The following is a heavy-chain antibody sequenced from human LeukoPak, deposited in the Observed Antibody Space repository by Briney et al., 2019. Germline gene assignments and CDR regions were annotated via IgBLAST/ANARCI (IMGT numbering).Heavy chain of an antibody. Sequence: PGGSLRLSCAASGFTFSGSAMHWVRQASGKGLEWVGRIRSKANSYATAYAASVKGRFTISRDDSKNTAYLQMNSLKTEDTAVYYCTSLWFGELLRYYYYMDAWGKGTTVTVSS. V-gene: IGHV3-73*01. CDR1: GFTFSGSA. D-gene: IGHD3-10*01. CDR3: TSLWFGELLRYYYYMDA. CDR2: IRSKANSYAT. J-gene: IGHJ6*03.